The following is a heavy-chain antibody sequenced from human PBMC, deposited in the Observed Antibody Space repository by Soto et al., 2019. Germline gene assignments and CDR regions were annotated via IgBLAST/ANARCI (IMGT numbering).Heavy chain of an antibody. D-gene: IGHD3-16*01. CDR2: IYHTGNA. CDR3: ARGGSGINQGGPFAV. Sequence: QLQLRESGSRLVKPSQALSLTCDVSGGSISIGGYCWSWIRQPPGKGLEWIGYIYHTGNAYYNTSLNSRVTMSVDVSKNQFSLTLNSVTAADTAVYYCARGGSGINQGGPFAVWGQGTVVTVSS. J-gene: IGHJ3*01. CDR1: GGSISIGGYC. V-gene: IGHV4-30-2*01.